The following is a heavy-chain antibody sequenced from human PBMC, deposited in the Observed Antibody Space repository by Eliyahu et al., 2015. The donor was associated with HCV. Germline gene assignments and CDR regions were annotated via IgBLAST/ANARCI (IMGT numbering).Heavy chain of an antibody. CDR1: GFTFSSYG. Sequence: QVQLVESGGGVVQPGRSLRLSCAASGFTFSSYGMHWVRQAPGKGLEXVAVISYDGSNKYYADSVKGRFTISRDNSKNTLYLQMNSLRAEDTAVYYCAKEYSGYDSPHFFSSFAYWGQGTLVTVSS. J-gene: IGHJ4*02. V-gene: IGHV3-30*18. D-gene: IGHD5-12*01. CDR3: AKEYSGYDSPHFFSSFAY. CDR2: ISYDGSNK.